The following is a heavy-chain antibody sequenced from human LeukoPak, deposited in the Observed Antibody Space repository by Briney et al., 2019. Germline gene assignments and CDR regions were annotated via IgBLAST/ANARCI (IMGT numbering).Heavy chain of an antibody. J-gene: IGHJ4*02. V-gene: IGHV3-48*04. Sequence: GGSLRLFCAASGFTFSSYSMNWVRQAPGKGLEWVSYISSSSSTIYHADSVKGRFTISRDNAKNSLYLQMNSLRAEDTAVYYCARDLPLIEMATIGFDYWGQGILVTVSS. CDR3: ARDLPLIEMATIGFDY. CDR2: ISSSSSTI. CDR1: GFTFSSYS. D-gene: IGHD5-24*01.